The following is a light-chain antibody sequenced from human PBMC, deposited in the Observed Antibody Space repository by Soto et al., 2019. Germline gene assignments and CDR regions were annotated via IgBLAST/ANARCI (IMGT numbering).Light chain of an antibody. CDR2: GAS. Sequence: DIVLTQSPGTLYLSPGERATLSCRASQSVSSGYLAWYQQRPGQAPRLLIYGASTRDTGIPDRFSGSGSGTDFTLTISRLEPEDSAVYYCQQYGTSPWTFGQGTKVEI. J-gene: IGKJ1*01. CDR3: QQYGTSPWT. V-gene: IGKV3-20*01. CDR1: QSVSSGY.